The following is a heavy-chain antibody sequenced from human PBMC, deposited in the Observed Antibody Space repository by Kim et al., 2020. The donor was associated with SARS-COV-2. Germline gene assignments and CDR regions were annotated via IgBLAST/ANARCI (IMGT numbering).Heavy chain of an antibody. Sequence: ASVKVSCKASGYTFTSYGISWVRQAPGQGLEWMGWISAYNGNTNYAQKLQGRVTMTTDTSTSTAYMELRSLRSDDTAVYYCARAGPYYYDTEWGDAFDIWGQGTMVTVSS. CDR2: ISAYNGNT. D-gene: IGHD3-22*01. CDR3: ARAGPYYYDTEWGDAFDI. V-gene: IGHV1-18*01. CDR1: GYTFTSYG. J-gene: IGHJ3*02.